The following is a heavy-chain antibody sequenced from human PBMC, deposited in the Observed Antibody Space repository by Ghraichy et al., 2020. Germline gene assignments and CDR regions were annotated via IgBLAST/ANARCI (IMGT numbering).Heavy chain of an antibody. V-gene: IGHV6-1*01. J-gene: IGHJ4*02. CDR3: ARAVATMVRALDY. CDR2: TYYRSKWYN. D-gene: IGHD3-10*01. Sequence: TLSLTCAISGDSVSSSSATWNWIRQSPSRGLEWLGRTYYRSKWYNEYAVSVKSRITINPDTSKNQFSLQLNSVTPEDTAVYYCARAVATMVRALDYWGQGTLVTVSS. CDR1: GDSVSSSSAT.